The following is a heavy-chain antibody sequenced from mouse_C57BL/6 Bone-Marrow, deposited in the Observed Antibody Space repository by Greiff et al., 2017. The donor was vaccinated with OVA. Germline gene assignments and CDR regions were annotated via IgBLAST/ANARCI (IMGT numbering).Heavy chain of an antibody. Sequence: VKLVESGAELVRPGASVTLSCKASGYTFTDYEMHWVKQTPVHGLEWIGAIDPETGGTAYNQKFKGKAILTADKSSSTAYMELRSLTSEDSAVYYCTSELGDYWGQGTTLTVSS. J-gene: IGHJ2*01. CDR2: IDPETGGT. V-gene: IGHV1-15*01. CDR3: TSELGDY. D-gene: IGHD4-1*01. CDR1: GYTFTDYE.